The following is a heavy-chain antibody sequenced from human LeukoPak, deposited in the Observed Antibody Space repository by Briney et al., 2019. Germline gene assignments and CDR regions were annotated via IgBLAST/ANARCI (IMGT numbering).Heavy chain of an antibody. J-gene: IGHJ4*02. CDR3: AATYYYDSSGYYWVRYFDY. CDR2: IIPILGIA. CDR1: GGTFSSYA. D-gene: IGHD3-22*01. V-gene: IGHV1-69*04. Sequence: ASVKVSCKASGGTFSSYAISWVRQAPGQVLEWMGRIIPILGIANYAQKFQGRVTITADKSTSTAYMELSSLRSEDTAVYYCAATYYYDSSGYYWVRYFDYWGQGTLVTVSS.